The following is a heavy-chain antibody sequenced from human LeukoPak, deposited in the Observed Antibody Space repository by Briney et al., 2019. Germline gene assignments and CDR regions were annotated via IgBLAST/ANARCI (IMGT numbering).Heavy chain of an antibody. CDR3: ARADYSSSSGGYMDV. Sequence: GSSVKVSCKASGGTFSSYAISWVRQAPGQGLKWMGGIIPIFGTANYAQKFQGRVTITTDESTSTAYMELSSLRSEDTAVYYCARADYSSSSGGYMDVWGKGTTVTVSS. D-gene: IGHD6-6*01. J-gene: IGHJ6*03. V-gene: IGHV1-69*05. CDR1: GGTFSSYA. CDR2: IIPIFGTA.